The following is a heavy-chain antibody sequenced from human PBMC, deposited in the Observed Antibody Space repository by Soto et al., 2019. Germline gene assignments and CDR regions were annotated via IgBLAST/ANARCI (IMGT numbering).Heavy chain of an antibody. J-gene: IGHJ4*02. CDR2: INPNSGDT. CDR3: ARVKNYYDSSGPFDY. V-gene: IGHV1-2*02. Sequence: ASVKVSCKASGYTFSGFFLHWVRQAPGQGLEWMGWINPNSGDTNYAQKFQGRVTMTRDTPINTAYMELSRLSSDDTAVYYCARVKNYYDSSGPFDYWGQGTLVTVSS. D-gene: IGHD3-22*01. CDR1: GYTFSGFF.